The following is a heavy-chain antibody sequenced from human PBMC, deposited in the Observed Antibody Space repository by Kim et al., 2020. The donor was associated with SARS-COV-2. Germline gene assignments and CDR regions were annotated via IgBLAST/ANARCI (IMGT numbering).Heavy chain of an antibody. V-gene: IGHV3-33*01. D-gene: IGHD4-17*01. CDR2: IWYDGSKK. J-gene: IGHJ3*01. Sequence: GGSLRLSCAASGFTFSDFGMHWVRQAPGRGLEWVALIWYDGSKKYYADSVKGRFTISRDNSKNTLYLQMNSLRVEDTAVYYCARENLDGDWYGFDVWGQGTMVSVSS. CDR3: ARENLDGDWYGFDV. CDR1: GFTFSDFG.